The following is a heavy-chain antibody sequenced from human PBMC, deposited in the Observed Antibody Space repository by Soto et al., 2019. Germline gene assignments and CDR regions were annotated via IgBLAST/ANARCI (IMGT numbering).Heavy chain of an antibody. Sequence: GESLKISCAASGFTFSSYAMHWVRQAPGKGLEWVAVISYDGSNKYYADSVKGRFTISRDNSKNTLYLQMNSLRAEDTAVYYCARDSGYIDYWGQGTLVTVSS. CDR2: ISYDGSNK. CDR1: GFTFSSYA. V-gene: IGHV3-30*04. CDR3: ARDSGYIDY. J-gene: IGHJ4*02. D-gene: IGHD6-13*01.